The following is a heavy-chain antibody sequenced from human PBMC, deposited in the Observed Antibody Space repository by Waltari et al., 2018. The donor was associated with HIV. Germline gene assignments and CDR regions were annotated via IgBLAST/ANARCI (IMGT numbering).Heavy chain of an antibody. Sequence: QPPLLQSASQVQPPGASVTLSSEPPGHRSPPPPPCWLRQAPGQGFEWLGRINPDRGDTTYSQTFKTSVPMTRDTSSASTYMELTRLTSADTAIYFCARGEDISLAHLPPGFRLEFWGHATLVTVSS. D-gene: IGHD5-12*01. V-gene: IGHV1-2*06. CDR2: INPDRGDT. CDR1: GHRSPPPP. CDR3: ARGEDISLAHLPPGFRLEF. J-gene: IGHJ4*01.